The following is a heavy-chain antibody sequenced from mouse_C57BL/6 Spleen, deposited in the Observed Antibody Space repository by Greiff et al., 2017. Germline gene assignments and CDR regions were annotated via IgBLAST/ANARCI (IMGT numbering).Heavy chain of an antibody. D-gene: IGHD4-1*01. CDR3: ARQTELGNWDGWFAY. CDR2: ISSGGSYT. CDR1: GFTFSSYG. Sequence: EVQLVESGGDLVKPGGSLKLSCAASGFTFSSYGMSWVRQTPDKRLEWVATISSGGSYTYYPDSVKGRFTLSRDNAKNTLYLQMSSLKSEDTAMYYCARQTELGNWDGWFAYWGQGTLVTVSA. V-gene: IGHV5-6*01. J-gene: IGHJ3*01.